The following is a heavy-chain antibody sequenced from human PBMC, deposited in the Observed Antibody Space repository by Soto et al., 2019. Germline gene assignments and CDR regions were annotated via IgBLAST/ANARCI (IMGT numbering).Heavy chain of an antibody. J-gene: IGHJ6*02. CDR2: IDPSDSYT. D-gene: IGHD2-2*02. V-gene: IGHV5-10-1*01. Sequence: GESLKISCKGSGYSFTSYWISWVRQMPGKGLEWMGRIDPSDSYTNYSPSFQGHVTISADKSISTAYLQWSSLKASDTAMYYCASANIVVVPAAIEDADYYYYGMDVWGQGTTVTVSS. CDR3: ASANIVVVPAAIEDADYYYYGMDV. CDR1: GYSFTSYW.